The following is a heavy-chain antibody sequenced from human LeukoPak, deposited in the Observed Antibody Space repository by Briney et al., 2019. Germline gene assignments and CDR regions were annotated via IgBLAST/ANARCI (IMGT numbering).Heavy chain of an antibody. CDR1: GGTFSSYA. CDR2: ISAYNGNT. D-gene: IGHD3-22*01. CDR3: ARDESYDSSGFDAFDI. V-gene: IGHV1-18*01. J-gene: IGHJ3*02. Sequence: GASVKVSCKASGGTFSSYAISWVRQAPGQGLEWMGWISAYNGNTNYAQKLQGRVTMTTDTSTSTAYMELRSLRSDDTAVYYCARDESYDSSGFDAFDIWGQGTMVTVSS.